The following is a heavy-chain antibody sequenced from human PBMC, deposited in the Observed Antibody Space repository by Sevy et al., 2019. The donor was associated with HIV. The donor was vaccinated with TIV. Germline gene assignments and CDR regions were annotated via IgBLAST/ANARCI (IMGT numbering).Heavy chain of an antibody. Sequence: GGSLRLSCSASGFTFSSYAMHWVRQAPGKGLEYVSAISSNGGSTYYADSVKGRFTISRDNSKNTLYLQMSSLRAEDTAVYYCVKVGRGYSGYDPRVFDYWGQRTLVTVSS. J-gene: IGHJ4*02. V-gene: IGHV3-64D*06. CDR3: VKVGRGYSGYDPRVFDY. D-gene: IGHD5-12*01. CDR1: GFTFSSYA. CDR2: ISSNGGST.